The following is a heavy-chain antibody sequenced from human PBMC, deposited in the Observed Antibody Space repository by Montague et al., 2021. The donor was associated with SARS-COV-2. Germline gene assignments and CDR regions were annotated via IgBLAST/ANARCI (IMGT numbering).Heavy chain of an antibody. CDR3: AKDLVLRAARPDALDV. CDR2: ISSSTNII. Sequence: SLRLSCAASGFTFSSYSVNWVRQAPGKGLGWISYISSSTNIIYYADSVKGRFTISRDNARNSLYLQMNSLRVDDTAVYYCAKDLVLRAARPDALDVWGQGTVVTVSS. CDR1: GFTFSSYS. J-gene: IGHJ3*01. V-gene: IGHV3-48*04. D-gene: IGHD6-6*01.